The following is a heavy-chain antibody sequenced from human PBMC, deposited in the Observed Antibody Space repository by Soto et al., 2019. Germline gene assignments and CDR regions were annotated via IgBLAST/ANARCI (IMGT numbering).Heavy chain of an antibody. Sequence: SETLSLTCSVSDDSINSDKYYWGWIRQPPGKGLEWIGSVYYRGNAYYKPSLQTRVNISLDKSKSQFSLKLNSVTAADSAVYFCARLEGLATISYYFDFWGPGALVTVSS. CDR1: DDSINSDKYY. D-gene: IGHD3-9*01. CDR2: VYYRGNA. V-gene: IGHV4-39*01. J-gene: IGHJ4*02. CDR3: ARLEGLATISYYFDF.